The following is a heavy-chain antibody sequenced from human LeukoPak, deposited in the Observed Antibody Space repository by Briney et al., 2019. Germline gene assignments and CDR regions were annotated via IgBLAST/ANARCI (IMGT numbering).Heavy chain of an antibody. CDR1: GFTFSGIG. V-gene: IGHV3-23*01. D-gene: IGHD1-26*01. Sequence: GGSLRLYCAASGFTFSGIGMIWLAQGPGKGWKGFSAICGNDGSTYYADSVKGRFTISRDNSKNTLYLQVNSLRGDDTAVYYCAKKWAAIPALDYWGQGTLVTVSS. J-gene: IGHJ4*02. CDR3: AKKWAAIPALDY. CDR2: ICGNDGST.